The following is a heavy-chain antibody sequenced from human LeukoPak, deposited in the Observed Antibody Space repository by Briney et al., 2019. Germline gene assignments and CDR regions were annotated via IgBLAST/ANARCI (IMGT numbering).Heavy chain of an antibody. D-gene: IGHD3-9*01. CDR2: IYYSGST. CDR1: GGSISSSSYY. J-gene: IGHJ6*02. Sequence: SETLSLTCTVSGGSISSSSYYWGWIRQPPGKGLEWIGYIYYSGSTYYNPSLKSRVTISVDTSKNQFSLKLSSVTAADTAVYYCARVGKDIMTYYYYGMDVWGQGTTVTVSS. V-gene: IGHV4-30-4*08. CDR3: ARVGKDIMTYYYYGMDV.